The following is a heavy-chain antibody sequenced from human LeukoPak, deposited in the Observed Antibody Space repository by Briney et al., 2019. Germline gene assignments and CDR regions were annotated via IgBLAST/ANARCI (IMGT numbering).Heavy chain of an antibody. V-gene: IGHV3-11*04. Sequence: GGSLRLSCAASGFTFSDYYMSWIRQAPGKGLEWVSYISSSSSTIYYADSVKGRFTISRDNAKNSLYLQMNSLRAEDTAVYYCARDGRYYDFWSGYYTHYYGMDVWGQGTTVTVSS. D-gene: IGHD3-3*01. CDR2: ISSSSSTI. CDR3: ARDGRYYDFWSGYYTHYYGMDV. J-gene: IGHJ6*02. CDR1: GFTFSDYY.